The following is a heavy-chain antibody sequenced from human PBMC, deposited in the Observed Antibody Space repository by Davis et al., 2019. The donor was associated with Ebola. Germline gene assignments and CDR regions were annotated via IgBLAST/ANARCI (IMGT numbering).Heavy chain of an antibody. Sequence: ASVKVSCKASGYTFTSYAMHWVRQAPGQRLEWMGWINAGNGNTKYSQKFQGRVTITRDTSASIAYMELSSLRSEDTAVYYCARDMGVAGSLVGYYYGMDVWGQGTTVTVSS. J-gene: IGHJ6*02. CDR3: ARDMGVAGSLVGYYYGMDV. CDR1: GYTFTSYA. D-gene: IGHD6-19*01. CDR2: INAGNGNT. V-gene: IGHV1-3*01.